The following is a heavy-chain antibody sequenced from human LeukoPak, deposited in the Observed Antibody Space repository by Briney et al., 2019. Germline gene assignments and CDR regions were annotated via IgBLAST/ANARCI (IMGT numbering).Heavy chain of an antibody. CDR3: ARDSPTSYFDY. J-gene: IGHJ4*02. D-gene: IGHD6-13*01. CDR1: GGSLSGYY. Sequence: SETLSLTCAVYGGSLSGYYWSWIRQPPGKGLEWIGEINHSGSTNYNPSLKSRVTISIDTSKNQFSLKLSSVTAADTAVYYCARDSPTSYFDYWGQGTLVTVSS. CDR2: INHSGST. V-gene: IGHV4-34*01.